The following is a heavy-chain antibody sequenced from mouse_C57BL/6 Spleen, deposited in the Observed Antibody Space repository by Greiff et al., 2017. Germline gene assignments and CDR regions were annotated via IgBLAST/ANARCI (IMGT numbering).Heavy chain of an antibody. V-gene: IGHV1-54*01. J-gene: IGHJ3*01. Sequence: QVQLQQSGAELVRPGTSVKVSCKASGYAFTNYLIEWVKQRPGQGLEWIGVINPGSGGTNYNEKFKGKATLTADKSSSTAYMQLSSLTSEDSAVYFCARAGLDYGSSWFAYWGQGTLVTVSA. CDR1: GYAFTNYL. CDR3: ARAGLDYGSSWFAY. CDR2: INPGSGGT. D-gene: IGHD1-1*01.